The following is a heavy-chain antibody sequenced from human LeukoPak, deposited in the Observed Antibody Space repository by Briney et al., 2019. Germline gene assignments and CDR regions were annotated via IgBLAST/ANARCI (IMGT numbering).Heavy chain of an antibody. D-gene: IGHD6-13*01. Sequence: GGSLRLSCAASGFTFSSYAMHWVRQAPGKGLEWVAVISYDGSNKYYADSVKGRFTISRDNSTNTLYLQMNSLRAEDTAVYYCARVGSSLTDSYYGMDVWGQGTTVTVSS. J-gene: IGHJ6*02. CDR3: ARVGSSLTDSYYGMDV. CDR1: GFTFSSYA. V-gene: IGHV3-30-3*01. CDR2: ISYDGSNK.